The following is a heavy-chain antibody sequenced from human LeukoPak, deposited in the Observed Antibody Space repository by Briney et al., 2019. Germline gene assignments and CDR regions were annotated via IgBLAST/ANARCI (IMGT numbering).Heavy chain of an antibody. J-gene: IGHJ6*03. CDR1: GFTFSSYW. D-gene: IGHD3-10*01. CDR2: IKQDGSEK. Sequence: HPGGSLRLSCAASGFTFSSYWMSWVRQAPGKGLGWVANIKQDGSEKYYVDSVKGRFTISRDNAKNSLYLQMNSLRAEDTAVYYCARDRIYGSGSYVQYYYYYMDVWGKGTTVTVSS. V-gene: IGHV3-7*01. CDR3: ARDRIYGSGSYVQYYYYYMDV.